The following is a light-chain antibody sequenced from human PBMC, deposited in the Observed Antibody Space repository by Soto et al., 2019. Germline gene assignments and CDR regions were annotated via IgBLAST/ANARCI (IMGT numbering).Light chain of an antibody. CDR3: QQRSNWPYT. Sequence: EIVLTQSPATLSLSPGERATLSCRASQGVSRDLAWYQQKPGQAPRLLIYDASNRATGIPARFSASGSGTDFTLTIGSLEPEDFAVYYCQQRSNWPYTFGQGTKLEIK. V-gene: IGKV3-11*01. J-gene: IGKJ2*01. CDR2: DAS. CDR1: QGVSRD.